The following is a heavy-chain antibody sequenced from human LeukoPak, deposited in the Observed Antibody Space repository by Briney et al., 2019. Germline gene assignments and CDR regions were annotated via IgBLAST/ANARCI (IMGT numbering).Heavy chain of an antibody. D-gene: IGHD3-16*01. CDR3: ARDWGVFDY. V-gene: IGHV1-46*01. J-gene: IGHJ4*02. Sequence: GASVTVSCKASGYTFTSYYMHWVRQAPGQGLEWMGIINPSRGSTRHAQKFQGRVTMTSDTSTSTVYTELSSLRSEDTAVYYCARDWGVFDYGGQGTLVTVSS. CDR1: GYTFTSYY. CDR2: INPSRGST.